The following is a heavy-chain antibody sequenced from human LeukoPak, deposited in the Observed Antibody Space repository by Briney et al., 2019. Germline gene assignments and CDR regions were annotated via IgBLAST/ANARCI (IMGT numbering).Heavy chain of an antibody. J-gene: IGHJ4*02. V-gene: IGHV4-59*01. CDR1: GGSISSYY. Sequence: PSETLSLTCTVSGGSISSYYWSWIRQPPGKGLEWVGYIYYSGSTNYNPSLKSRVTISVDTSKNQFPLKLSSVTAADTAVYYCARVLHSSSWPPAPAYFDYWGQGTLVTVSS. D-gene: IGHD6-13*01. CDR2: IYYSGST. CDR3: ARVLHSSSWPPAPAYFDY.